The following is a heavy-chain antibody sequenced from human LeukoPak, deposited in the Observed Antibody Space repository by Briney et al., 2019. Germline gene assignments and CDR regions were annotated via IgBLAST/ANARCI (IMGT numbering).Heavy chain of an antibody. V-gene: IGHV3-7*03. D-gene: IGHD4-17*01. Sequence: GGSLRLSCAASGAASGVIFSSSWMSWVRQAPGKGLEWVANIKQDGSRKQYVDSVQGRFTVSRDNSKNTLYLQMNSLRAEDTAVYYCARMEFDYGRGFRLLDAFDIWGQGTMVTVSS. CDR3: ARMEFDYGRGFRLLDAFDI. J-gene: IGHJ3*02. CDR2: IKQDGSRK. CDR1: GVIFSSSW.